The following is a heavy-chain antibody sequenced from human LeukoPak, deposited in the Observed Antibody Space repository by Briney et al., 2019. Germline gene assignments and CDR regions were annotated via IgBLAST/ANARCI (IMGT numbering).Heavy chain of an antibody. CDR3: ARDSPNCSGGSCYF. J-gene: IGHJ4*02. CDR1: GFTFSSYE. D-gene: IGHD2-15*01. Sequence: GGSLRLSCAASGFTFSSYEMNWVRQAPGKGLEWVSYISSSGSTIYYADSVKGRFTISRDNAKNALYLQMNSLRAEDTAVYYCARDSPNCSGGSCYFWGQGTLVTVSS. CDR2: ISSSGSTI. V-gene: IGHV3-48*03.